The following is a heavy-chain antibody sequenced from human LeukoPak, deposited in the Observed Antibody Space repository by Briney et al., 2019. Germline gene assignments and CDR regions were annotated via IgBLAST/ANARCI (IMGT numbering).Heavy chain of an antibody. Sequence: GGSLRLSCAASGFTFSSYAMSWVRQAPGKGLEWVSAISGGGGNTYYADSVKGRFTISRDNSKNTLYLQMNSPRAEDTAVYYCGKNRYSGSLSPFDIWGRGTMVTVSS. CDR2: ISGGGGNT. J-gene: IGHJ3*02. CDR1: GFTFSSYA. V-gene: IGHV3-23*01. CDR3: GKNRYSGSLSPFDI. D-gene: IGHD1-26*01.